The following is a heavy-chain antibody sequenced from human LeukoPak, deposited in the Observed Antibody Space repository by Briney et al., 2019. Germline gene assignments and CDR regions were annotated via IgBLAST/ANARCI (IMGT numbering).Heavy chain of an antibody. CDR2: IYYSGST. J-gene: IGHJ4*02. D-gene: IGHD5-18*01. V-gene: IGHV4-34*01. CDR1: GGSFSGYY. Sequence: SETLSLTCAVYGGSFSGYYWSWIRQPPGKGLEWIGSIYYSGSTYYNPSLKSQVTISVDTSKNQFSLKLSSVTAADTAVYYCARSLTWIQLWLPSYFDYWGQGTLVTVSS. CDR3: ARSLTWIQLWLPSYFDY.